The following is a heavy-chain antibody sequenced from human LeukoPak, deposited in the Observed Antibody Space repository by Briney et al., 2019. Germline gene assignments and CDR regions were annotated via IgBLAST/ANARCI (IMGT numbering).Heavy chain of an antibody. D-gene: IGHD3-10*01. CDR2: ISSSGSTI. CDR1: GFTFNSYE. Sequence: GGSLRLSCAASGFTFNSYEMDWVRQAPGKGLEWVSYISSSGSTIYYADPVKGRFTISRDNAKNSLYLQMNSLRAEDTAVYYCARDFGQYKLNGGYYFDYWGQGTLVTVS. V-gene: IGHV3-48*03. CDR3: ARDFGQYKLNGGYYFDY. J-gene: IGHJ4*02.